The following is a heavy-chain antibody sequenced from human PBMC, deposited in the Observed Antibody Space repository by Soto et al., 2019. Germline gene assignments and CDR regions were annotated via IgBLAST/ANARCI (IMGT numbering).Heavy chain of an antibody. V-gene: IGHV4-4*02. Sequence: ETLAVTCAVSACSIRSINWWIWVRHPPGKGLEWIGDIYHSGSTNYNPFLKSRVTISVEKSKNQFFLKLRSVPAADTAVYYCARVTYYYDRSGYVGFGYWGEGILVIVS. CDR3: ARVTYYYDRSGYVGFGY. CDR1: ACSIRSINW. D-gene: IGHD3-22*01. CDR2: IYHSGST. J-gene: IGHJ4*02.